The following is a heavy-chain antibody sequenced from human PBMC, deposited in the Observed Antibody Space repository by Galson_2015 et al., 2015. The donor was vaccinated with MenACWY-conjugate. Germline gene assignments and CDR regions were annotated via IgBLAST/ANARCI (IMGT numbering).Heavy chain of an antibody. Sequence: SLRLSCAASGLTVSSNYMSWVRQAPGKGLEWVSVIYSGGNTYYADSVKGRFTISRDNSKSTLYLQMNSLRAEDTAVYFCARDLGYGSGLMGGMDVWGQGTTVTVSS. CDR3: ARDLGYGSGLMGGMDV. CDR2: IYSGGNT. J-gene: IGHJ6*02. CDR1: GLTVSSNY. D-gene: IGHD3-10*01. V-gene: IGHV3-66*02.